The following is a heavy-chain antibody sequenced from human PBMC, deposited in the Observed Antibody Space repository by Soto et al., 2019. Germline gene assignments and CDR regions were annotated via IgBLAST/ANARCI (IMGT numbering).Heavy chain of an antibody. CDR1: GYTFTGYY. CDR3: ARVSNSGMVTTLHYVLAV. D-gene: IGHD4-17*01. J-gene: IGHJ6*02. V-gene: IGHV1-2*04. CDR2: INPNSGGT. Sequence: ASVKVSCKASGYTFTGYYMHWVRQAPGQGLEWMGWINPNSGGTNYAQKFQGWVTMTRDTSISTAYMELSSLRSEDTAIYYCARVSNSGMVTTLHYVLAVCGQGSTVPGSS.